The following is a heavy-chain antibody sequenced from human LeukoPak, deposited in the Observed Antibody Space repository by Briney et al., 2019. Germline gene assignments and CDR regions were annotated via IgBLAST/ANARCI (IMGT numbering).Heavy chain of an antibody. CDR3: ARVARYDILYISPGYYGMDV. CDR1: GGTFSSYA. Sequence: SVTVSCKASGGTFSSYAISWVRQAPGQGLEWMGRIIHILGIANCAQKFQGRVTITADKSTSTAYMELSSLRSEDTAVYYCARVARYDILYISPGYYGMDVWGQGTTVTVSS. D-gene: IGHD3-9*01. CDR2: IIHILGIA. V-gene: IGHV1-69*04. J-gene: IGHJ6*02.